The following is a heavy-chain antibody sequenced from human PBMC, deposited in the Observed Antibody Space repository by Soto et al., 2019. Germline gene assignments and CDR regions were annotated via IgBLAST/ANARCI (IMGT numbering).Heavy chain of an antibody. CDR1: GDSITASYSN. V-gene: IGHV4-39*01. Sequence: NPSYALSLTCTVSGDSITASYSNWAWIRQPPGKGLEWIGTFYYSGTTSQNPPLRSRITISGDTSRNQFSLNLRSVTAAESGVYYCAKLVRDDVRRSDLDHWGQGTLVTVSS. CDR3: AKLVRDDVRRSDLDH. CDR2: FYYSGTT. D-gene: IGHD3-10*02. J-gene: IGHJ4*02.